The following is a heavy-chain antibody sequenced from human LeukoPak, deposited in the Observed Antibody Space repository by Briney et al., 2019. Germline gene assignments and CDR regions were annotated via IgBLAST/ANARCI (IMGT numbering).Heavy chain of an antibody. CDR2: MYYSGST. D-gene: IGHD3-3*01. V-gene: IGHV4-59*01. Sequence: PSETLSLTCTVSGGSISSYYWSWIRQPPGKGLEWIGYMYYSGSTNYNPSLKSRVTISVDTSKNQFYLKLSSVTAADTAVYYCARGTIFGNWFDPWGQGTLVIVSS. J-gene: IGHJ5*02. CDR3: ARGTIFGNWFDP. CDR1: GGSISSYY.